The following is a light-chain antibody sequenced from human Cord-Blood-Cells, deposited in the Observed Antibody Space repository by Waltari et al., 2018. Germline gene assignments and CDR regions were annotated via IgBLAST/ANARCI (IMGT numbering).Light chain of an antibody. CDR3: QQSYSTPRT. CDR2: AAS. V-gene: IGKV1-39*01. J-gene: IGKJ1*01. Sequence: DIQMTQSPSSLSASVGDRVTITCRARQSISSYLNLYQQKPGKAPKLLIYAASSLQSWVPSRFSGSGSGTDFTLTISSLQPEDFATYYCQQSYSTPRTFGQGTKVEIK. CDR1: QSISSY.